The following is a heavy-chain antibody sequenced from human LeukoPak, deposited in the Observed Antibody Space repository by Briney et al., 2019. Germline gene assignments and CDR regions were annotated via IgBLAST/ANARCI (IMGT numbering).Heavy chain of an antibody. D-gene: IGHD3-9*01. Sequence: ASVKVSCKASGYAFTSYGISWVRQAPGQGLEWMGWISAYNGNTNYAQKLLGRVTMTTVTSTSTAYMELRSLRSDDTAVYYCARDSDYDILTGYYTSVNRGFDYWGQGTLVTVSS. CDR2: ISAYNGNT. J-gene: IGHJ4*02. V-gene: IGHV1-18*04. CDR3: ARDSDYDILTGYYTSVNRGFDY. CDR1: GYAFTSYG.